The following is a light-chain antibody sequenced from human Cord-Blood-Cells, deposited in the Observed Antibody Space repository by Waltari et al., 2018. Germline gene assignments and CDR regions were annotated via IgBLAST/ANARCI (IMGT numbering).Light chain of an antibody. V-gene: IGKV1-39*01. CDR3: QQSYSTPRT. CDR1: QSLSSY. CDR2: AAS. Sequence: DIQMTQSLSSLSASVGDRVTITCRASQSLSSYLNWYQQKPGKAPKPLIYAASSLQSGVPSRFSGSGSGTDFTLTISSLQPEEFATYYCQQSYSTPRTFGQGTRVEIK. J-gene: IGKJ1*01.